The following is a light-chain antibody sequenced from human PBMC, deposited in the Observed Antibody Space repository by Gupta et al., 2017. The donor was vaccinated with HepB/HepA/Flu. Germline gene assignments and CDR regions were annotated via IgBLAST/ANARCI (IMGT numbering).Light chain of an antibody. CDR1: QSVSIYY. Sequence: DIGWTHSPDTLSLTLGDRATLSCRALQSVSIYYLAWYQLRPGQAPRLLIYVASSRATGIPDRFRGSGSGTDFTLNITTVEPDDFAVYYCQQCGSSPWTFGQGTKVEIK. V-gene: IGKV3-20*01. CDR3: QQCGSSPWT. CDR2: VAS. J-gene: IGKJ1*01.